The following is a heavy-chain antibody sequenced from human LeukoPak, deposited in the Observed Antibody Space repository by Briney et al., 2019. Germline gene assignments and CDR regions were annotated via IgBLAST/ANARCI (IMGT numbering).Heavy chain of an antibody. D-gene: IGHD7-27*01. CDR1: GYTFTSYD. V-gene: IGHV1-8*01. CDR3: ARDSLGIGTFDY. J-gene: IGHJ4*02. Sequence: ASVKVSCKASGYTFTSYDINWVRQATGQGLEWMGWMNPNSGNTGYAQKFQGRVTMTRNTSISTAYMELSSLRAEDTAVYYCARDSLGIGTFDYWGQGTLVTVSS. CDR2: MNPNSGNT.